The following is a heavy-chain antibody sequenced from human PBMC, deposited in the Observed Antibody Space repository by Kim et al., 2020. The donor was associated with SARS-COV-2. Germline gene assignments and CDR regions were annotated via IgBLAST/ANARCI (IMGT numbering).Heavy chain of an antibody. D-gene: IGHD6-19*01. CDR3: AKDLTGTAVTGQYYFDY. CDR1: GFIFSRYA. CDR2: ISGSGDST. V-gene: IGHV3-23*01. J-gene: IGHJ4*02. Sequence: GGSLRLSCAASGFIFSRYAMSWVRQAPGKGLEWVSTISGSGDSTYYADSVKGRFTFSRDNSKNTLSLQMSSLRAEDTAVYYCAKDLTGTAVTGQYYFDYWGQGTLVTVSS.